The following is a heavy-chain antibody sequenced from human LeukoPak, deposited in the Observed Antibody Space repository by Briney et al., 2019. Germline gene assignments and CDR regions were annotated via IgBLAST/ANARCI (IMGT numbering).Heavy chain of an antibody. CDR1: GFTFRSYG. Sequence: GRSLRLSCAASGFTFRSYGMHWVRQAPGKGLEWVALISYDGSNKYYADSVKGRFTISRDNSKNTLYLQMNSLRAEDTAVYYCARGAIVVVPAATYNWFDPWGQGTLVTVSS. CDR3: ARGAIVVVPAATYNWFDP. CDR2: ISYDGSNK. V-gene: IGHV3-30*03. D-gene: IGHD2-2*01. J-gene: IGHJ5*02.